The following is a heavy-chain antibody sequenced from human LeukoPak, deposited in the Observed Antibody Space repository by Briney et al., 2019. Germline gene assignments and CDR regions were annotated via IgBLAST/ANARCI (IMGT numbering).Heavy chain of an antibody. CDR3: ATSGSYDFWSGYSPRGFDP. V-gene: IGHV4-34*01. Sequence: PSETLSLTCAVYGGSFSGHYWSWIRQPPGKGLEWIGEINHRGSTNYKPSLKSRATISVDTSKKQFSLKLSSVTPADTAVYYCATSGSYDFWSGYSPRGFDPWGQGTLVTVSS. D-gene: IGHD3-3*01. CDR2: INHRGST. J-gene: IGHJ5*02. CDR1: GGSFSGHY.